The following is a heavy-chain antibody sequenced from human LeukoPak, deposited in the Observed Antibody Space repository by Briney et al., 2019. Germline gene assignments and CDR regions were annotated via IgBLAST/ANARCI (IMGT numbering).Heavy chain of an antibody. J-gene: IGHJ4*02. D-gene: IGHD3-22*01. CDR1: GGSISNGDYY. Sequence: SETLSLTCTVSGGSISNGDYYWGWIRQPPGKGLEWIGSIYYSGSTYYNPSLKSRVTIYVDTSKNQFSLKLSSVTAADTAVYYCARAYYYDRSGYHYWGQGTLVTVSS. V-gene: IGHV4-39*01. CDR2: IYYSGST. CDR3: ARAYYYDRSGYHY.